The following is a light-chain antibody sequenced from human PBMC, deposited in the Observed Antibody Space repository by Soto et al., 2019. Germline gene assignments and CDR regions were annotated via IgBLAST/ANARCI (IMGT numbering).Light chain of an antibody. CDR1: QSVSSSY. V-gene: IGKV3-11*01. Sequence: EIVLTQSPGTLSLSPGERATLSCRASQSVSSSYLAWYRQKPGQAPRLLIYDASNRATGIPARFSGSGSGTDFTLTISSLEPEDFGVYYCQQRSNWPPVTFGGGTKVDIK. CDR3: QQRSNWPPVT. CDR2: DAS. J-gene: IGKJ4*01.